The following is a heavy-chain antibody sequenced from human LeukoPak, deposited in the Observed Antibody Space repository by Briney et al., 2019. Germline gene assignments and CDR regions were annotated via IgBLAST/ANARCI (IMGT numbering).Heavy chain of an antibody. D-gene: IGHD3-22*01. CDR1: GFTFSSYG. J-gene: IGHJ4*02. Sequence: GGSLRLSCAASGFTFSSYGMHWVRQAPGKGLEWVAFIRYDGSNKYYADSVKGRFTISRDNSKNTLYLQMNSLRAEDTAVYYCAKERSDYYDSSGYYSGFDYWGQGTLVTVSS. V-gene: IGHV3-30*02. CDR3: AKERSDYYDSSGYYSGFDY. CDR2: IRYDGSNK.